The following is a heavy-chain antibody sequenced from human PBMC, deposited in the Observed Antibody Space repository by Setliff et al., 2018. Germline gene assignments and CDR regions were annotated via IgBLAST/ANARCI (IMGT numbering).Heavy chain of an antibody. D-gene: IGHD2-2*01. CDR3: AREVVVVKSAINYYYYMDV. Sequence: SVKVSCKASGGTFRSYGISWVRQAPGQGLEWVGGIIPNLGTTSYAQKFQGRVTITTDESTNTAYMELSSLRSDDTAVFYCAREVVVVKSAINYYYYMDVWGKGTTVTVSS. CDR2: IIPNLGTT. V-gene: IGHV1-69*05. J-gene: IGHJ6*03. CDR1: GGTFRSYG.